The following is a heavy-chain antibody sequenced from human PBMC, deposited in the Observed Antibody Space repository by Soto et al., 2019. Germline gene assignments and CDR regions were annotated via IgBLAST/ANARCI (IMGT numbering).Heavy chain of an antibody. CDR2: INSDGSTT. J-gene: IGHJ4*02. CDR1: GFTFSSYW. D-gene: IGHD5-18*01. CDR3: ARVNPGYSYVNY. Sequence: EVQLVESGGGLVQPGGSLRLSCAASGFTFSSYWMLWVRQAPGKGLVWVSRINSDGSTTSYADSVKGRFTISRDNAKNTLYLQMNSLRAEDTAVYDCARVNPGYSYVNYWGQGTLVTVSS. V-gene: IGHV3-74*01.